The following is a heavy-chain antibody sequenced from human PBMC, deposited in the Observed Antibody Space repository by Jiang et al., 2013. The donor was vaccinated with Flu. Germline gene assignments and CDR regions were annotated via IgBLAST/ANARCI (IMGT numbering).Heavy chain of an antibody. D-gene: IGHD1-26*01. CDR3: ARVTIPAYSGSYHFDY. V-gene: IGHV4-31*03. CDR1: GGSISSGGYY. J-gene: IGHJ4*02. CDR2: IYYSGST. Sequence: GPGLVKPSQTLSLTCTVSGGSISSGGYYWSWIRQHPGKGLEWIGYIYYSGSTYYNPSLKSRVTISVDTSKNQFSLKLSSVTAADTAVYYCARVTIPAYSGSYHFDYWGQGTLVTVSS.